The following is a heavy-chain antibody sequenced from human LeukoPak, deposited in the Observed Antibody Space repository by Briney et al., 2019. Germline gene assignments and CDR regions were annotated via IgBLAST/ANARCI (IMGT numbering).Heavy chain of an antibody. CDR3: ARVWGSMVTGALYNSYGMDV. J-gene: IGHJ6*02. CDR2: ISGYNGNT. V-gene: IGHV1-18*01. D-gene: IGHD5-18*01. Sequence: VASVKVSCKASGYTFTSYGIKWVRQAPGQGLEWMGWISGYNGNTNYAQNLQGRVTMTTDTSTSTAYMEPRSLRSDDTAVYYCARVWGSMVTGALYNSYGMDVWGQGTTVTVSS. CDR1: GYTFTSYG.